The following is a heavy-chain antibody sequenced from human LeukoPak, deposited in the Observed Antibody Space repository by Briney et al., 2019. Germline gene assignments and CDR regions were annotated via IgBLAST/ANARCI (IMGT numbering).Heavy chain of an antibody. Sequence: GGSLRLSCAASGFTFTKYWMTWVRQAPGKGLEWVANIKQDGSERNYVDTVKGRFIISRDNAKNLLYLQMNSLRAEDTAVYYCERENWAPYDWGQGTLVTVSS. CDR2: IKQDGSER. CDR3: ERENWAPYD. D-gene: IGHD3-3*01. V-gene: IGHV3-7*01. CDR1: GFTFTKYW. J-gene: IGHJ4*02.